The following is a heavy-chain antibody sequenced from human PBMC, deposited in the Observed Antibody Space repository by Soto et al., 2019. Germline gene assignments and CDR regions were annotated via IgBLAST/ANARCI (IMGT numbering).Heavy chain of an antibody. CDR2: IYWDDDK. CDR3: AHIQYYGSGSFLLSPNNWFDP. Sequence: QITLKESGPTLVKATQTLTLTCTFSGFSLSTSGVGVGWIRQPPGKALEWLALIYWDDDKFYSPSLKSRLTITKDTSKNQGVLTMTNMDPVDTATYYGAHIQYYGSGSFLLSPNNWFDPWGQGTLVTVSS. J-gene: IGHJ5*02. D-gene: IGHD3-10*01. V-gene: IGHV2-5*02. CDR1: GFSLSTSGVG.